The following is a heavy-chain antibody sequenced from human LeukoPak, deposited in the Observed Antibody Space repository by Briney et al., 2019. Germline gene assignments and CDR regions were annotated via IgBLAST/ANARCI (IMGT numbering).Heavy chain of an antibody. J-gene: IGHJ4*02. CDR2: ISDSGGRT. V-gene: IGHV3-23*01. D-gene: IGHD3-22*01. CDR1: GVTLSNYG. Sequence: GGSLRLSCVVSGVTLSNYGMRWVRQAPGKGLEWVAGISDSGGRTNYADSVKGGFTISRDSTKNTLYLQMNSLRAEDTAVYFCAKRGVVIRVILVGFHKEAYYFDSWGQGALVTVSS. CDR3: AKRGVVIRVILVGFHKEAYYFDS.